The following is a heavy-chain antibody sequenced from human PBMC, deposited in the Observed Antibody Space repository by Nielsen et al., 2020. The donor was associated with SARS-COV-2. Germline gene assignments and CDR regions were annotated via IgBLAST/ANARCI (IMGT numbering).Heavy chain of an antibody. D-gene: IGHD1-26*01. CDR3: ARRSSIWNYMDV. CDR2: IYYLGDT. Sequence: SETLSLTCTVSGTSITSYYWSWVRQRPGKGLEWIGYIYYLGDTNYTPAFGCRVAMSVDTPKSQFSLKLFTVTAADTAVYYCARRSSIWNYMDVWATGISVTVSS. J-gene: IGHJ6*03. CDR1: GTSITSYY. V-gene: IGHV4-59*08.